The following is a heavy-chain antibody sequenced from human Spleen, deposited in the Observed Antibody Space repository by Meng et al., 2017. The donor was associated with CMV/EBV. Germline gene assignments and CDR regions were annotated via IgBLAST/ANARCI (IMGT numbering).Heavy chain of an antibody. J-gene: IGHJ4*02. D-gene: IGHD4-23*01. CDR2: ISGSGGST. CDR3: ARGTVVGYYFDY. V-gene: IGHV3-23*01. CDR1: GFIFSSYA. Sequence: GGSLRLSCAPSGFIFSSYAMSWVRQAPGMGLEWVSSISGSGGSTYYADSVKGRFTISRDNSKNSLYLQMNSLRAEDTAVYYCARGTVVGYYFDYWGQGTLVTVSS.